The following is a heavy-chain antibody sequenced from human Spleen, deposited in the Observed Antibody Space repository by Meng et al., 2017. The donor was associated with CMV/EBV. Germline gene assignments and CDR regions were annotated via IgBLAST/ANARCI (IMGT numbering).Heavy chain of an antibody. V-gene: IGHV3-73*01. D-gene: IGHD4-11*01. CDR2: IRSKAESYAT. CDR3: TQDYNFDY. Sequence: SWSASGFTFIGSAMHWVRPASGEGLEWVGRIRSKAESYATAYAVSVKGRFTISRDDSKNTAYLQMNSLKTEDTAVYYCTQDYNFDYWGQGTLVTVSS. CDR1: GFTFIGSA. J-gene: IGHJ4*02.